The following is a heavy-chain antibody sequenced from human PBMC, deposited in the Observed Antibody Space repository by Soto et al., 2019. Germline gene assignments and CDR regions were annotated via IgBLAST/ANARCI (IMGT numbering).Heavy chain of an antibody. J-gene: IGHJ4*02. CDR1: GFTFSNYA. Sequence: QVQLVESGGGVVQPGRSLRLSCAASGFTFSNYAMHWVRQAPGKGLEWVTIISPDGNKKYYGDFVKGRFTISRDNSKNTLYLQLDSLRNEDTAVYFCAREPLGYYDFWGQGTLVTVSS. D-gene: IGHD3-3*01. CDR2: ISPDGNKK. V-gene: IGHV3-30-3*01. CDR3: AREPLGYYDF.